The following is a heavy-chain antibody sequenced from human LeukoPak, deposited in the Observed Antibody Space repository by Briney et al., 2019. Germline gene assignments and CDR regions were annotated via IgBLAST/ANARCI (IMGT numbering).Heavy chain of an antibody. CDR3: VRTSGSWDY. CDR2: ISTNGGST. V-gene: IGHV3-64D*06. D-gene: IGHD1-26*01. Sequence: PGGSLRLSCAASGFSFNTYSMNWVRQAPGKGLEYVSAISTNGGSTSYADSVKGRFTISRDNSKNTLYLQMSSLRREDTAIYYCVRTSGSWDYWGQGTLVTVSS. CDR1: GFSFNTYS. J-gene: IGHJ4*02.